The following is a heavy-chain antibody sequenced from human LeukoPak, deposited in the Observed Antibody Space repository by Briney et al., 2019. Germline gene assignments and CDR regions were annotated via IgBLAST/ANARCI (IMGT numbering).Heavy chain of an antibody. J-gene: IGHJ5*02. CDR1: GFTISNYW. CDR3: APQQTYSPYNWFDP. V-gene: IGHV3-74*03. Sequence: GGSLRLSCVGSGFTISNYWMHWVRQAPGTGLVWVSRIHPDGSITTYADSVKGRFTISRDDAKNTLYLQMNSLRAEDTAVYYCAPQQTYSPYNWFDPWGQGTLVTVSS. D-gene: IGHD5-12*01. CDR2: IHPDGSIT.